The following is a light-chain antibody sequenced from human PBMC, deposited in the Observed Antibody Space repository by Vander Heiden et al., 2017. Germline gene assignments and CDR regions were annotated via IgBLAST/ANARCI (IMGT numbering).Light chain of an antibody. CDR3: QQYNSDSPTWT. Sequence: DIQMTQSPSTLSASVGDRVTITCRASQSISSWLAWYQQKPGKAPKLLIYDASSLESGVPSRFSGSGSGTEFTLTISSLQPEDFATYYCQQYNSDSPTWTFGQGTKVEIK. CDR1: QSISSW. V-gene: IGKV1-5*01. CDR2: DAS. J-gene: IGKJ1*01.